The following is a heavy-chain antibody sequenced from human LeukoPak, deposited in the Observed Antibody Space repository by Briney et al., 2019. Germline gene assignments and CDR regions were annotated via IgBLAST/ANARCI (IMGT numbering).Heavy chain of an antibody. CDR2: IYHSGSA. V-gene: IGHV4-4*02. D-gene: IGHD2-2*01. Sequence: SSGTLSLTCAVSGGSITSTNWWTWVRQPPGKGLEWIGEIYHSGSANYNPSLQSLVTMSVDKSKNLFSLKLSSVTAADTAMYYCARVYCGSSSCYYFDYWGQGILVTVSS. J-gene: IGHJ4*02. CDR3: ARVYCGSSSCYYFDY. CDR1: GGSITSTNW.